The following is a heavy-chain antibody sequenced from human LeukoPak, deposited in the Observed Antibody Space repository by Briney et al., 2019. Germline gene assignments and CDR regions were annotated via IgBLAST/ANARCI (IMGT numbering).Heavy chain of an antibody. Sequence: SETLSLTCAVYGGSFSGYYWSWIRQHPGKGLEWLGYIFYSGSSYYNPSLKSRVTISVDTSMNQFSLKLSSVTAADTAVYYCARGRYCSGSSCYAYFDYWGQGTLVTVDS. V-gene: IGHV4-31*11. CDR3: ARGRYCSGSSCYAYFDY. J-gene: IGHJ4*02. D-gene: IGHD2-15*01. CDR2: IFYSGSS. CDR1: GGSFSGYY.